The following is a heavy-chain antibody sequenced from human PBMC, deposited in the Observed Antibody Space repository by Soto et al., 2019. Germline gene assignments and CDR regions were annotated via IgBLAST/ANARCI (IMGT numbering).Heavy chain of an antibody. CDR2: IIPIFGTA. Sequence: APGKGSCKASGGTLSGHAINWGGQAPGKRVEWMGGIIPIFGTANYAQKFQGRVTITADESTSAAYMELSSLRSEDTAVYYCAREGTRYGDYLDYGMDVWGQGTTVTVSS. CDR3: AREGTRYGDYLDYGMDV. V-gene: IGHV1-69*13. CDR1: GGTLSGHA. J-gene: IGHJ6*02. D-gene: IGHD4-17*01.